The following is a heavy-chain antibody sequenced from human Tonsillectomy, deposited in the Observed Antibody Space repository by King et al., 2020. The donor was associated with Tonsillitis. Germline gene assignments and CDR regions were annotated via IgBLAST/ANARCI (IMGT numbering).Heavy chain of an antibody. CDR2: IIPILGIA. V-gene: IGHV1-69*09. CDR3: ARGGSIVGAKGVFDI. J-gene: IGHJ3*02. CDR1: GGTFSSYA. D-gene: IGHD1-26*01. Sequence: VQLVESGAEVKKPGSSVKVSCKASGGTFSSYAISWVRQAPGQGLEWMGRIIPILGIANYAQKFQGRVTITADKSTSTAYMELSSLRSEDTAVYYCARGGSIVGAKGVFDIWGQGTMVTVSS.